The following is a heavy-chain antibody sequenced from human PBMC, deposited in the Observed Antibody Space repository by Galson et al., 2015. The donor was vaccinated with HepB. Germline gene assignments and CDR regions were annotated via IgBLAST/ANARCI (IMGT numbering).Heavy chain of an antibody. J-gene: IGHJ4*02. D-gene: IGHD3-10*01. CDR3: ATPPSNYYYGSGSYYYY. V-gene: IGHV1-24*01. CDR1: GYTLTELS. CDR2: FDPEDGET. Sequence: SVKVSCKASGYTLTELSMHWVRQAPGKGLEWMGGFDPEDGETIYAQKFQGRVTMTEDTSTDTAYMELSSLRSEDTAVYYCATPPSNYYYGSGSYYYYWGQGTLVTVSS.